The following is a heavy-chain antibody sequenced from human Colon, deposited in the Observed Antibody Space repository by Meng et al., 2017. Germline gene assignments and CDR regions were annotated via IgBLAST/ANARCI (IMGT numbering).Heavy chain of an antibody. CDR1: GYTFTSYD. CDR2: INPSVGST. J-gene: IGHJ4*02. Sequence: QVQLVQSGGAVKRPGACVKVYWKASGYTFTSYDMHWVRQAPGQGLEWMGFINPSVGSTNYAQKFRGTVTMNRDTSTSTVYMELSSLRSEDTAIYYCARSAYSTGLGYFDSWGQGTLVTVSS. V-gene: IGHV1-46*01. CDR3: ARSAYSTGLGYFDS. D-gene: IGHD2-15*01.